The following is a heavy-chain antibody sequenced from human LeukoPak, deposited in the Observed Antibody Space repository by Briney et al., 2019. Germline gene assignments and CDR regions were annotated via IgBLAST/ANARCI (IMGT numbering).Heavy chain of an antibody. V-gene: IGHV4-34*01. CDR3: ARGKYYDFWKPYYYGMDV. J-gene: IGHJ6*02. D-gene: IGHD3-3*01. CDR1: GGSFSGYY. Sequence: SETLSLTCAVYGGSFSGYYWSWIRQPPGKGLEWIGEINHSGSTNYNPSLKSRVTISVDTSKNQFSLKLSSVTAADTAVYYCARGKYYDFWKPYYYGMDVWGQGTTVIVSS. CDR2: INHSGST.